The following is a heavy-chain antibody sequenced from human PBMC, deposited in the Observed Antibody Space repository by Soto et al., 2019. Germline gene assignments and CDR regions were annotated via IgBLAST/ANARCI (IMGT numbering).Heavy chain of an antibody. Sequence: LRGSLILSCAASGFIFSSYSMNWVRQAPGKGLEWVSSISSSSSYIYYADSVKGRFTISRDNAKNSLYLQMNSLRAEDTAVYYCARPQDETIGYCSDGSCANWDAFDIWGQGTMVTVSS. D-gene: IGHD2-15*01. CDR3: ARPQDETIGYCSDGSCANWDAFDI. CDR1: GFIFSSYS. J-gene: IGHJ3*02. CDR2: ISSSSSYI. V-gene: IGHV3-21*01.